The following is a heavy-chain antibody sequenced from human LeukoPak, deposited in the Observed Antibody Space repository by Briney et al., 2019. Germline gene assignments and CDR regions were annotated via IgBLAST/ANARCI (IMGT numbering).Heavy chain of an antibody. CDR1: GYTFTGYY. D-gene: IGHD1-26*01. Sequence: GASVKVSCKASGYTFTGYYMHWVRQAPGQGLEWMGWINPNSGGTNYAQKFQGRVTMTRDTSISTAYMELGRLRSDDTAMYYCARMEAVGATLGFGLDYWGQGTLVTVSS. CDR2: INPNSGGT. J-gene: IGHJ4*02. V-gene: IGHV1-2*02. CDR3: ARMEAVGATLGFGLDY.